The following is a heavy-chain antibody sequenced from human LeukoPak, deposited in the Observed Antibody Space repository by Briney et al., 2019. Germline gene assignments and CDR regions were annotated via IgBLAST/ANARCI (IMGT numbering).Heavy chain of an antibody. J-gene: IGHJ4*02. CDR3: ARDPRGSYYPVFDY. CDR1: GYTFTSYG. D-gene: IGHD1-26*01. V-gene: IGHV1-18*01. Sequence: ASVKASCKASGYTFTSYGISWVRQAPGQGLEWMGWISDYNGNTNYAQKLQGRVTMTTDTSTSTAYMELRSLRSDDTAVYYCARDPRGSYYPVFDYWGQGTLVTVSS. CDR2: ISDYNGNT.